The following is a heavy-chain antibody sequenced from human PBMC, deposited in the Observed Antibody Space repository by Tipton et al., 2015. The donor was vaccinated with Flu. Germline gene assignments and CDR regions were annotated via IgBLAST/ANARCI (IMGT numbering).Heavy chain of an antibody. CDR2: IFHSGNT. CDR1: GDSIRSSNYY. J-gene: IGHJ5*01. Sequence: TLSLTCSVSGDSIRSSNYYWGWIRQPPGKGPEWIGNIFHSGNTYHNPSLKTRVTISVDTSKNHFSLKLSSVTAADTAVYYCARRDYSNYVSEPKNWFDSWGQGALVIVSS. CDR3: ARRDYSNYVSEPKNWFDS. V-gene: IGHV4-39*07. D-gene: IGHD4-11*01.